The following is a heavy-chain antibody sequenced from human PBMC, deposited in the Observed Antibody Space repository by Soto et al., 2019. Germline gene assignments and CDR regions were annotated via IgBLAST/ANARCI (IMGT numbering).Heavy chain of an antibody. Sequence: GGSLRLSCAASGFTFSSYAMHWVRQAPGKGLEWVAVISYDGSNKYYADSVKGRFTISRDNSKNTLYLQMNSLRAEDTAVYYCARDGITLRRGWYGLGYYFDYWGQGTLVTVSS. D-gene: IGHD6-19*01. CDR2: ISYDGSNK. V-gene: IGHV3-30-3*01. J-gene: IGHJ4*02. CDR1: GFTFSSYA. CDR3: ARDGITLRRGWYGLGYYFDY.